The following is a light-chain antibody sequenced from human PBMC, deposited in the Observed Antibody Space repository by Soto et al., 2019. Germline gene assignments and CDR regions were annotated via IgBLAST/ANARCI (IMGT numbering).Light chain of an antibody. CDR3: QQYGSSPMYT. Sequence: EIVLTQSPGTLSSSPGERATLSCRASQSVSSSYLAWYQQKPGHAPRLLIYGASRTATGIPDRFSGSGSGTAFTLTTSSLEPEDFVVYYCQQYGSSPMYTFGQGTKLEIK. CDR1: QSVSSSY. CDR2: GAS. J-gene: IGKJ2*01. V-gene: IGKV3-20*01.